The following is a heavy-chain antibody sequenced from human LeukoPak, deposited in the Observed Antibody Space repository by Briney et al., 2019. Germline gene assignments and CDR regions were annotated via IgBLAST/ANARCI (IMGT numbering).Heavy chain of an antibody. CDR1: GGSISSYY. Sequence: PSETLSLTCTVSGGSISSYYWSWIRQPPGKGLEWIGYIYYSGSTNYNPSLKSRVTISVDTSKYQFSLKLSSVTAADTAVYYCARRHYDSSGYFWGQGTLVTVSS. CDR2: IYYSGST. V-gene: IGHV4-59*08. D-gene: IGHD3-22*01. J-gene: IGHJ4*02. CDR3: ARRHYDSSGYF.